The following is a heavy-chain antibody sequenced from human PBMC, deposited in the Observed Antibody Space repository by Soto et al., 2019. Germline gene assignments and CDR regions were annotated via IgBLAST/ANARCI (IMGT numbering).Heavy chain of an antibody. J-gene: IGHJ4*02. CDR3: ARNFFCGGDCYLYYYDY. D-gene: IGHD2-21*01. Sequence: DVQLVESGGGLAQPGGSLRLSCAASGFTFSSYSINWVRQAPGKGLEWISYISSSGRTIDYADSVKGRFPISRDNAKNSLFLQMNSLRADDTAVYYCARNFFCGGDCYLYYYDYWGQGTLVTVSS. CDR1: GFTFSSYS. CDR2: ISSSGRTI. V-gene: IGHV3-48*01.